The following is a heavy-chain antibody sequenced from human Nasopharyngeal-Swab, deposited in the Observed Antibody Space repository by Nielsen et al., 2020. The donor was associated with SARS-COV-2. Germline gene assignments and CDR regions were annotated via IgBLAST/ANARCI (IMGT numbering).Heavy chain of an antibody. D-gene: IGHD3-16*02. CDR2: IHYTGKT. CDR1: GGSISSDNYF. Sequence: TLSLTCTVSGGSISSDNYFWSWIRQRPGKGLEWIGYIHYTGKTYYNPSLESRLTISLDTSRNQFSLMLRSVTAADTAVYYCAREVINQAVSDAFDFWGQGTMVTVSS. J-gene: IGHJ3*01. V-gene: IGHV4-31*03. CDR3: AREVINQAVSDAFDF.